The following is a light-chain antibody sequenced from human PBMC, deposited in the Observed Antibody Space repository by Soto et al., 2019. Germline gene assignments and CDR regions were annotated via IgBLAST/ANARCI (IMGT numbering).Light chain of an antibody. CDR2: EVN. V-gene: IGLV2-14*01. CDR3: SSYTSTTTLVV. CDR1: SSDVGGYNY. J-gene: IGLJ2*01. Sequence: QAVVTQPASVSGSPGQSITVSCTGTSSDVGGYNYVSWYQQYPGKAPNLMIYEVNNRPSGVSNRFSGSKSGNTASLTISGLRAEDEADYYCSSYTSTTTLVVFGGGTKLTVL.